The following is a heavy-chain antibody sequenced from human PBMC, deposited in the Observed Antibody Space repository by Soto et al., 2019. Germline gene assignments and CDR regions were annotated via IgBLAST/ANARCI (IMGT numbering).Heavy chain of an antibody. CDR2: ISHNDEPKI. D-gene: IGHD3-10*01. J-gene: IGHJ4*01. V-gene: IGHV3-30-3*01. CDR1: GFSFNNYA. Sequence: QVQLVESGGGVVQPGSSLRLSCAASGFSFNNYAFHWVRQAPGKGLEWVALISHNDEPKIFYADSVQGRFTISRDNFKNTVYLQMNSLRDEDTAVYHCARGVRAATYYNAFDYWGQGTQVTVSS. CDR3: ARGVRAATYYNAFDY.